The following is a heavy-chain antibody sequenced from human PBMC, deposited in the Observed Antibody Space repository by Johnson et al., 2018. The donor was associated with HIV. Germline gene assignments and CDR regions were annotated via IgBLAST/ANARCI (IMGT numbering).Heavy chain of an antibody. D-gene: IGHD2-15*01. J-gene: IGHJ3*02. CDR3: AIDRGRGYCSGGSCYLDAFDI. CDR2: INWNGGRT. V-gene: IGHV3-20*04. CDR1: GFMFDEYG. Sequence: VQLVESGGRVIRPGGSLRLSCAASGFMFDEYGMNWVRQAQGKGLEWVSGINWNGGRTGCAYSVTGRVTISRDNAQHSLYLQMNRLRAEDTSLYYCAIDRGRGYCSGGSCYLDAFDIWGQGTMVTVSS.